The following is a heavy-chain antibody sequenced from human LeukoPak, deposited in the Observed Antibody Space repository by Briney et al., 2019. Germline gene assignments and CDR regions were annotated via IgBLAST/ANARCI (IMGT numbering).Heavy chain of an antibody. D-gene: IGHD6-19*01. CDR2: ISSSTSYI. Sequence: GGSLRLSCAASGFTFSSYSMNWIRQAPGKGLEWVSSISSSTSYIYYADSVKGRFTIPKDNAKNSLYLQMNSLRAEDTAVYYCARDFGHSSGWYPSYYYGMDVWGQGTTVTVSS. V-gene: IGHV3-21*01. CDR1: GFTFSSYS. CDR3: ARDFGHSSGWYPSYYYGMDV. J-gene: IGHJ6*02.